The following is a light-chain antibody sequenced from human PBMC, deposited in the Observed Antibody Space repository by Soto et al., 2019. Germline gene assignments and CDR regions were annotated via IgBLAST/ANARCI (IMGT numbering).Light chain of an antibody. CDR2: NDY. CDR1: SSDFGSNP. CDR3: AAWYDSLNNYV. V-gene: IGLV1-44*01. J-gene: IGLJ1*01. Sequence: QTVVTQPPSASGTPGQRVTISCSGSSSDFGSNPVNWYQQFPGMAPKLLIYNDYQRPSGVPDRFSGSKSGPSASLAISGLQSEDEADYYCAAWYDSLNNYVFGTGTKLTVL.